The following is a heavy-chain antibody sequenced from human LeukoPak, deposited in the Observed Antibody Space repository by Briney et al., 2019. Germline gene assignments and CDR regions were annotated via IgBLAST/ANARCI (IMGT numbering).Heavy chain of an antibody. D-gene: IGHD6-19*01. CDR1: GGSFSGHY. Sequence: SETLSLTCGVYGGSFSGHYWSWIRQSPGKGLEWIGENNDRGSSNYNPSLKSRVTISVDTSRNQFSLKLSSVTAADTALYYCARGRRQWLVPRSDYYFYMDVWGTGTTVTGSS. CDR3: ARGRRQWLVPRSDYYFYMDV. CDR2: NNDRGSS. J-gene: IGHJ6*03. V-gene: IGHV4-34*01.